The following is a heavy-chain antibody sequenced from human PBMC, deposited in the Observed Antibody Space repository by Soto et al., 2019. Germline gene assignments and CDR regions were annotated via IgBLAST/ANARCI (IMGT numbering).Heavy chain of an antibody. V-gene: IGHV3-23*01. CDR1: GFTFSSYG. CDR3: ARDRSYSNYHCYYYGPDV. Sequence: GGSLRLSCAASGFTFSSYGMNWVRQAPGKGLEWVSGISGTDGYTYYTDSVKGRFTISRDNSKNTLFLQMNSLRAEDTAVYYCARDRSYSNYHCYYYGPDVWGQGTTVTVSS. CDR2: ISGTDGYT. D-gene: IGHD4-4*01. J-gene: IGHJ6*02.